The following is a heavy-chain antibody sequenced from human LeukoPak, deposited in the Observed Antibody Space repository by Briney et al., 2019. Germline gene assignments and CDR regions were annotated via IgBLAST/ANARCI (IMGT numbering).Heavy chain of an antibody. V-gene: IGHV3-30-3*01. CDR3: ARDLGPKWELLPNLVY. J-gene: IGHJ4*02. CDR1: GFTFDDYA. Sequence: GGSLRLSCAASGFTFDDYAMHWVRQAPGKGLEWVAVISYDGSNKYYADSVKGRFTISRDNSKNTLYLQMNSLRAEDTAVYYCARDLGPKWELLPNLVYWGQGTLVTVSS. CDR2: ISYDGSNK. D-gene: IGHD1-26*01.